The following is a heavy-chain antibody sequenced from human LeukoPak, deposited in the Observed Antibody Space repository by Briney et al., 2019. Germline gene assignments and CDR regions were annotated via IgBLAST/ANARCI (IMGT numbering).Heavy chain of an antibody. CDR3: ARNNGMDV. CDR1: GFTFNSYW. V-gene: IGHV3-7*03. Sequence: GGSLRLSCEATGFTFNSYWMSWVRQAPGKGLEWVASVKEDVKEKYYVDSVEGRFTISRDNAKNSLYLQMNSLRAEDTALYHCARNNGMDVWGQGTTVIVSS. CDR2: VKEDVKEK. J-gene: IGHJ6*02.